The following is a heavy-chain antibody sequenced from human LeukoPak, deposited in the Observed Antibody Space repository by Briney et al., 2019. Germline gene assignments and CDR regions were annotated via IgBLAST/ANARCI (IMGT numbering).Heavy chain of an antibody. V-gene: IGHV3-74*01. CDR3: SRSRPKFKDFDY. Sequence: PGGSLRLSCAASGFTFSSYSMNWVRQAPGKGLVWVSRINSDGSSTSYADSVKGRFTISRDNAKNTLYLQMNSLRAEDTAVYYCSRSRPKFKDFDYWGQGTLVTVSS. J-gene: IGHJ4*02. CDR2: INSDGSST. CDR1: GFTFSSYS.